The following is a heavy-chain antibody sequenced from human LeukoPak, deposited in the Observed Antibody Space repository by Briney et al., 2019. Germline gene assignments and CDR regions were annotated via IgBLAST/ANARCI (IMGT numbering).Heavy chain of an antibody. CDR3: ARGLLWFGESYYFDY. J-gene: IGHJ4*02. V-gene: IGHV3-53*01. D-gene: IGHD3-10*01. CDR1: GFTVSSNY. Sequence: PGGSLRLSCAASGFTVSSNYMSWVRQAPGKGLGWVSVIYSGGSTYYADSVKGRFTISRDNSKNTLYLQMNSLRAEDTAVYYCARGLLWFGESYYFDYWGQGTLVTVSS. CDR2: IYSGGST.